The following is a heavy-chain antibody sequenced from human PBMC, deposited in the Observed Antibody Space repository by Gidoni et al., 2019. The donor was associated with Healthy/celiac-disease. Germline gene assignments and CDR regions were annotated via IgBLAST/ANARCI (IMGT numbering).Heavy chain of an antibody. CDR2: INPNSGGT. J-gene: IGHJ4*02. CDR1: GYTFTGYY. V-gene: IGHV1-2*06. Sequence: QVQLVQSGAEVKKPGASVKVSCKASGYTFTGYYMHWVRQAPGQGLEWMGRINPNSGGTNYAQKFQGRVTMTRDTSISTAYMELSRLRSDDTAVYYCARVRYCSGGSCSNLGDYWGQGTLVTVSS. CDR3: ARVRYCSGGSCSNLGDY. D-gene: IGHD2-15*01.